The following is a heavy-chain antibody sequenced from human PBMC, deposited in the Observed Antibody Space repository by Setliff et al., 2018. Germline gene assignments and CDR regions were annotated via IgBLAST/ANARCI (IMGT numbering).Heavy chain of an antibody. CDR2: IYTSWST. V-gene: IGHV4-61*09. CDR3: ARMGGFLYMDV. CDR1: GDSISSRTYY. J-gene: IGHJ6*03. Sequence: SETLSLTCTVSGDSISSRTYYWSWIRQPAGKGLEWIGHIYTSWSTIYNPSLKSRLTISLDTSKSQFFVKLSSVTAADTAVYYCARMGGFLYMDVWGKGTRVTVAS. D-gene: IGHD3-3*01.